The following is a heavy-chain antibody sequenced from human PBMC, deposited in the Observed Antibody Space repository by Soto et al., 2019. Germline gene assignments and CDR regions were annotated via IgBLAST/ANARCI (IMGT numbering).Heavy chain of an antibody. D-gene: IGHD2-15*01. Sequence: SSVKVSCKASGGTFSSYAISRVRQAPGQGLKWMGGIIPIYGTANYAQKFQGRVTITADKSTSTAYMWVSSLRSEDTAVYYCARGGEAANAYGDAFDIWGQGTMVTVSS. CDR3: ARGGEAANAYGDAFDI. CDR2: IIPIYGTA. J-gene: IGHJ3*02. CDR1: GGTFSSYA. V-gene: IGHV1-69*06.